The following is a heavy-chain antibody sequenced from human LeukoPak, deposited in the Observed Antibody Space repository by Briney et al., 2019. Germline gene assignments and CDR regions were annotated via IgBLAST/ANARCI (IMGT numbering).Heavy chain of an antibody. CDR2: IYYSGST. V-gene: IGHV4-39*07. Sequence: SETLSLTCTVSGGSISSSSYYWGWIRQPPGKGLEWIGSIYYSGSTYYNPSLKSRVTISVDTSKNQFSLKLSSVTAADTAVYYCARDHGAGYCSSTSCQTEGGYYYMDVWGKGTTVTVSS. D-gene: IGHD2-2*01. CDR1: GGSISSSSYY. CDR3: ARDHGAGYCSSTSCQTEGGYYYMDV. J-gene: IGHJ6*03.